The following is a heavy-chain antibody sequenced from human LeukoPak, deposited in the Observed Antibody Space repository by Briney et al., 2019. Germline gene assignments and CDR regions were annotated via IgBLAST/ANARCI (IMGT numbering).Heavy chain of an antibody. D-gene: IGHD6-13*01. Sequence: PGGSLRLSCAASGFTFSSYGMHWVRQAPGKGLEWVAVISYDGSNKYYADSVKGRFTISRDNSKNTLYLQMNSLRAEDTAVYYCARDGLRRSIAAAGLDYWGQGTLVTVSS. V-gene: IGHV3-30*19. CDR3: ARDGLRRSIAAAGLDY. CDR2: ISYDGSNK. J-gene: IGHJ4*02. CDR1: GFTFSSYG.